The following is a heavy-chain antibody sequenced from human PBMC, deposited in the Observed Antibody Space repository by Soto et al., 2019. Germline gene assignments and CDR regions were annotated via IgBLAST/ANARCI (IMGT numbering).Heavy chain of an antibody. Sequence: QVQLVESGGGVVQPGRSLRLSCAASGFTFSSYGMHWVRQAPGKGLEWVAVISYDGSNKYYADSVKGRFTISRDNSKNTLYLQMNSLRAEDTAVYYFAKDRPHSSSWYYYYYYYGMDVWGQGTTVTVSS. CDR3: AKDRPHSSSWYYYYYYYGMDV. J-gene: IGHJ6*02. D-gene: IGHD6-13*01. V-gene: IGHV3-30*18. CDR1: GFTFSSYG. CDR2: ISYDGSNK.